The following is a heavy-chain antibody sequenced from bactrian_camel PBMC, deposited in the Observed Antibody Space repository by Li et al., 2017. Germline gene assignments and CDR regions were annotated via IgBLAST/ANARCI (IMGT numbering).Heavy chain of an antibody. CDR3: AARQPCRVWLGYEDPGEYNI. CDR2: IAGSST. J-gene: IGHJ4*01. CDR1: GFTFSSYG. V-gene: IGHV3S40*01. Sequence: EVQLVESGGGLVQPGGSLRLSCAASGFTFSSYGMSWVRQAPGKGLEWVSTIAGSSTDYADSVKGRFTISRDNAKNVLYLQMNSLQPEDTAMYYCAARQPCRVWLGYEDPGEYNIWGQGTQVTVS. D-gene: IGHD1*01.